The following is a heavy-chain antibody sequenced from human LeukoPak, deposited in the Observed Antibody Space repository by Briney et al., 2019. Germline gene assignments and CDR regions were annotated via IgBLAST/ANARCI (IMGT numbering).Heavy chain of an antibody. CDR2: ITGYGAT. CDR1: GFTFSNFA. D-gene: IGHD6-13*01. V-gene: IGHV3-23*01. J-gene: IGHJ5*02. Sequence: GGSLRLSCAASGFTFSNFAMMWVRQAPGTGLQWVSTITGYGATFYADSVRGRFTIFRDTSMNTLFLQMNSRGAEDTGVYYCAKGAAAGRVDWFDPWGQGTLVTVSS. CDR3: AKGAAAGRVDWFDP.